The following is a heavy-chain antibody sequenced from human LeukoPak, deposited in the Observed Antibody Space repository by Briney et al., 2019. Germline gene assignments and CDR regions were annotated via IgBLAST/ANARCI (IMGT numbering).Heavy chain of an antibody. D-gene: IGHD3-22*01. V-gene: IGHV5-51*01. CDR2: IYPGDSDT. CDR3: ARRRRYYYDSSAGWFDP. Sequence: GESLKISCKGSGYSFTSYWIGWVRQMPGKGLEWMGIIYPGDSDTRYSPSFQGQVTISADKSISTAYLQWSSLKDSDPAMYYCARRRRYYYDSSAGWFDPWGQGTLVTVSS. CDR1: GYSFTSYW. J-gene: IGHJ5*02.